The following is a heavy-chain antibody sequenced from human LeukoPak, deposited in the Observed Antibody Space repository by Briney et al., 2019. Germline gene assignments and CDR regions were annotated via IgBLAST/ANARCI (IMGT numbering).Heavy chain of an antibody. CDR3: ARVRYYYDRSGYSVEDY. Sequence: PSETLSLTCTVSGGSISSYYWSWIRQPAGKGLEWIGRIYTSGSTNYNPSLKSRVTMSVDTSKNQFSLKLSSVTAADTAVYYCARVRYYYDRSGYSVEDYWGQGTLVTVSS. V-gene: IGHV4-4*07. CDR1: GGSISSYY. D-gene: IGHD3-22*01. CDR2: IYTSGST. J-gene: IGHJ4*02.